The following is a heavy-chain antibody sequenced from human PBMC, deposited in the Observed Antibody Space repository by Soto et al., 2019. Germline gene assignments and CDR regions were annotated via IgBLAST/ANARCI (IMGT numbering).Heavy chain of an antibody. CDR3: VRDFGTSNYLFDY. CDR2: IWYDGSKT. D-gene: IGHD3-9*01. V-gene: IGHV3-33*01. Sequence: QVQLVESGGGVVQAGRSLRLSCAPYGITFTSYGFHWVRQAPGKGLEWLALIWYDGSKTYYTDSVKGRFTISRDDSKNMLYLQMDSLRVDDTAVYFCVRDFGTSNYLFDYWGQGTLVTVSS. CDR1: GITFTSYG. J-gene: IGHJ4*02.